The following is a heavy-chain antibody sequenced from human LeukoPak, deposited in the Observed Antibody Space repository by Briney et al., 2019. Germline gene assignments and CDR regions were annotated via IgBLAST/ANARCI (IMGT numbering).Heavy chain of an antibody. CDR1: GLTVSSNY. V-gene: IGHV3-74*01. CDR3: ARGLRDDYGTDV. J-gene: IGHJ6*02. Sequence: GGTLRLSCAASGLTVSSNYMNWVRQAPGKGLEWVSRIYVDGGRTAYADSVKGRFTISRDNARNTVSLQLSSLRAEDTAVYFCARGLRDDYGTDVWGQGTTVTVSS. CDR2: IYVDGGRT.